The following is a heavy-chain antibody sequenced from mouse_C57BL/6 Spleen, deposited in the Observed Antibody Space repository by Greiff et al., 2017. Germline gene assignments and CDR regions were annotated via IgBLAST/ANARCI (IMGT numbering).Heavy chain of an antibody. CDR3: ARGGYCSSYDYAMDY. J-gene: IGHJ4*01. D-gene: IGHD1-1*01. V-gene: IGHV5-16*01. CDR2: INYDGSST. CDR1: GFTFSDYY. Sequence: EVQVVESEGGLVQPGSSMKLSCTASGFTFSDYYMAWVRQVPEKGLEWVANINYDGSSTYYLDSLKSRFIISRDNAKNILYLQMSSLKSEDTATYYCARGGYCSSYDYAMDYWGQGTSGTVSS.